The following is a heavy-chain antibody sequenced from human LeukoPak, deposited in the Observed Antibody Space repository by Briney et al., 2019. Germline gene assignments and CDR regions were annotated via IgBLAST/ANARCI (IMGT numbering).Heavy chain of an antibody. D-gene: IGHD2-2*01. V-gene: IGHV3-21*06. J-gene: IGHJ4*02. Sequence: GXSLRLSCAASGFAFSRYNMKWVRQAPGKGLEWVSFISTTSTYIYYADSVKGRFTVYRDNSKNLLYLQMDSLRVEDTAVYYCARAGTCSSTSCDGGIEYWGQGTLVTVSS. CDR1: GFAFSRYN. CDR3: ARAGTCSSTSCDGGIEY. CDR2: ISTTSTYI.